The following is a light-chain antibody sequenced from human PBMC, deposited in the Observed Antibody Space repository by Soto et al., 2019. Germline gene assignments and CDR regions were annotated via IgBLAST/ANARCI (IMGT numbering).Light chain of an antibody. Sequence: DIRMTQSPSTLSASVGDTVAITCRASQTVMNWLAWYQQKPGKAPRLLIYKASKLESGVPSRFSGSGSGTEFTLTISSLQPDDFATYYYQQYNSYLYTFGQGTKLEI. V-gene: IGKV1-5*03. CDR2: KAS. CDR1: QTVMNW. CDR3: QQYNSYLYT. J-gene: IGKJ2*01.